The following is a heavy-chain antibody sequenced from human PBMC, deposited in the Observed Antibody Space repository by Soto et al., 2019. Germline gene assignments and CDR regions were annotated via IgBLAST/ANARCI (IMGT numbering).Heavy chain of an antibody. CDR3: ARRGAGSGSFDY. D-gene: IGHD3-10*01. V-gene: IGHV4-31*11. J-gene: IGHJ4*02. Sequence: SETLSLTCAVSGASISSGDYYWSWIRQHPGKGLEWIGYIYYNGRAYYNPSLNSRVTMSSDTSKNQFSLKLSSVTAADTAVYYCARRGAGSGSFDYWGQGALVT. CDR2: IYYNGRA. CDR1: GASISSGDYY.